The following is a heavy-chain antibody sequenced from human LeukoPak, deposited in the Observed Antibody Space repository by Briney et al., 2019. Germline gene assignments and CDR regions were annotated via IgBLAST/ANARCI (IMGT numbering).Heavy chain of an antibody. J-gene: IGHJ4*02. Sequence: ASVKVSSKASGYTFTSYGISWVRQAPGQGLEWMGWISAYNGNTNYAQKLQGRVTMTTDTSTSTAYMELRSLRSDDTAVYYCARTVTTFYYFDYWGQGTLVTVSS. V-gene: IGHV1-18*01. D-gene: IGHD4-17*01. CDR2: ISAYNGNT. CDR3: ARTVTTFYYFDY. CDR1: GYTFTSYG.